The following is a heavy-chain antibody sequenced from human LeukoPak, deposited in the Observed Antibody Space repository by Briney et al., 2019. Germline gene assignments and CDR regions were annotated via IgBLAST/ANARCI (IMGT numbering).Heavy chain of an antibody. CDR1: GYTFTSYD. D-gene: IGHD1-26*01. V-gene: IGHV1-8*03. CDR3: ARISGWELPGDDDAFDI. CDR2: MNPNSGNT. Sequence: ASVKVSCKASGYTFTSYDINWVRQATGQGLEWMGWMNPNSGNTGYAQKFQGRVTITRNTSISTAYMELSRLRSDDTAVYYCARISGWELPGDDDAFDIWGQGTMVTVSS. J-gene: IGHJ3*02.